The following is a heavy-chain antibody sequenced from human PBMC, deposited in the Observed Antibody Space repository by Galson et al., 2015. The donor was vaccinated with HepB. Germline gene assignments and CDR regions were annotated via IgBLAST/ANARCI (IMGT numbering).Heavy chain of an antibody. CDR2: ISSSSSYT. CDR1: GFTFSDYY. CDR3: ASHSCSGGSCYKLSD. D-gene: IGHD2-15*01. J-gene: IGHJ1*01. Sequence: SLRLSCAASGFTFSDYYMSWIRQAPGKGLEWVSYISSSSSYTNYADSVKGRFTISRDNAKNSLYLQMNSLRAEDTAVYYCASHSCSGGSCYKLSDWGQGTLVTVSS. V-gene: IGHV3-11*06.